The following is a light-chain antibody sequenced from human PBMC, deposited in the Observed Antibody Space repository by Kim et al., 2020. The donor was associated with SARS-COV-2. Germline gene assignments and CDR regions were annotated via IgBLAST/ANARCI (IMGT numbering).Light chain of an antibody. CDR1: QGISDE. V-gene: IGKV1-6*01. CDR2: AAS. Sequence: ASVRDRVTITCRTSQGISDELSWYQHKSGKAPKLLIYAASKLQSGVPSRFSGSGSGTYFTLTISSLQPEDFATYYCLQDFSYPRTFGQGTKVDIK. J-gene: IGKJ1*01. CDR3: LQDFSYPRT.